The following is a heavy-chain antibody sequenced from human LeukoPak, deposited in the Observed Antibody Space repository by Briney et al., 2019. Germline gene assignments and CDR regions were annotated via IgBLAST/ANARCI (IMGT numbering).Heavy chain of an antibody. CDR2: INHSGST. Sequence: SETLSLTCAVYGGSFSGYYWSWIRQPPGKGLEWIGEINHSGSTNYNPSLKSRVTISVDTSMNQFSLKLSSVTAADMAVYYCARGPVLTGYRADVWGKGTTVTVSS. J-gene: IGHJ6*04. CDR1: GGSFSGYY. V-gene: IGHV4-34*01. D-gene: IGHD3-9*01. CDR3: ARGPVLTGYRADV.